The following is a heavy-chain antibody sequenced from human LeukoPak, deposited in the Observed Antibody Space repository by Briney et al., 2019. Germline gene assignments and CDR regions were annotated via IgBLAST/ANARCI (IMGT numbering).Heavy chain of an antibody. CDR2: IRYDGSNK. V-gene: IGHV3-30*02. CDR3: AKVSGATMVRGVLYYYYYYMDV. CDR1: GFTFSSYG. Sequence: PGGSLRLSCAASGFTFSSYGMHWVRQAPGKGLEWVAFIRYDGSNKYYADSVKGRFTISRDNSKNTLYLQMNSLRAEDTAVYYCAKVSGATMVRGVLYYYYYYMDVWGKGTTVTISS. D-gene: IGHD3-10*01. J-gene: IGHJ6*03.